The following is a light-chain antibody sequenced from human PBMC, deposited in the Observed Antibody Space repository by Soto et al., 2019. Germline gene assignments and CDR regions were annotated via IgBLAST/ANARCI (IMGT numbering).Light chain of an antibody. CDR1: QSVSSSY. J-gene: IGKJ1*01. CDR2: GAS. Sequence: EIVLTQSPGTLSFSPGARATLSCRASQSVSSSYLAWYQQKPGQAPRLLIYGASSRATGIPDRFSGSGSGTDLTITISRLEPEDFEVYDGHQYGSSPQTFGRGTKVDIK. V-gene: IGKV3-20*01. CDR3: HQYGSSPQT.